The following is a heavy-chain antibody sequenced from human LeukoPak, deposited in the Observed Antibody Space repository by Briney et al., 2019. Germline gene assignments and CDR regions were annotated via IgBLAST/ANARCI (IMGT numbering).Heavy chain of an antibody. CDR2: ITSDGRTT. CDR1: GFTFSSYW. Sequence: TGGSLRLSCAASGFTFSSYWMHWVRQGAGKGLVWVSRITSDGRTTIYADSVKGRFTISRDNAKNTLYLQMNSLRAEDTAVYYCARDRYYVPDYWGQGTLVTVSS. J-gene: IGHJ4*02. D-gene: IGHD3-10*02. V-gene: IGHV3-74*01. CDR3: ARDRYYVPDY.